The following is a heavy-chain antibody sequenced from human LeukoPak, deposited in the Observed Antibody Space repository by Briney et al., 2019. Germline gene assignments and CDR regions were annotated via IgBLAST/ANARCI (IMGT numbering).Heavy chain of an antibody. CDR2: IRYDGSNK. CDR3: AKDAPFRISGWRGLRAFDI. CDR1: GFTFSSYG. J-gene: IGHJ3*02. V-gene: IGHV3-30*02. D-gene: IGHD6-19*01. Sequence: GGSLRLSCAASGFTFSSYGMHWVRQAPGKGLEWVASIRYDGSNKYYADSVKGRFTISRDNSKNTLYLQMNSLRAEDTAVYYCAKDAPFRISGWRGLRAFDIWGQGTMVTVSS.